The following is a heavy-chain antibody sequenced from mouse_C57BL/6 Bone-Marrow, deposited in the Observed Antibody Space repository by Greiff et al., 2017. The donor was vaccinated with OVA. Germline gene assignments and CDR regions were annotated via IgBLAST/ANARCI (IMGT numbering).Heavy chain of an antibody. CDR3: ARDDGYHFFYAMDY. CDR2: IDPSDSYT. CDR1: GYTFTSYW. J-gene: IGHJ4*01. D-gene: IGHD2-3*01. Sequence: QVQLQQPGAELVRPGTSVKLSCKASGYTFTSYWMHWVKQRPGQGLEWIGVIDPSDSYTNYNQKFKGKATLTADKSSSTAYMELRSLTSEDSAVYFCARDDGYHFFYAMDYWGQGTSVTVSS. V-gene: IGHV1-59*01.